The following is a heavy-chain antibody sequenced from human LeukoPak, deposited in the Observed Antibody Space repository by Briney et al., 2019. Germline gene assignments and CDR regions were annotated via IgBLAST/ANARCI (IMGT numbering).Heavy chain of an antibody. D-gene: IGHD5-12*01. CDR2: ISSGSYI. Sequence: GGSLRLSCAASGFTFSSYSMNWVRQAPGKGLEWVSSISSGSYIYYADSVKGRFTISRDNAKNSLYLQMNSLRAEDTAVYYCARTKGYSGYDSTVDVWGKGTTVTVSS. CDR1: GFTFSSYS. V-gene: IGHV3-21*01. J-gene: IGHJ6*04. CDR3: ARTKGYSGYDSTVDV.